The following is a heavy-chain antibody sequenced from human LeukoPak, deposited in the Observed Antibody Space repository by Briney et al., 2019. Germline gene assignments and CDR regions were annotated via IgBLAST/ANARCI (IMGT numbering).Heavy chain of an antibody. V-gene: IGHV4-61*01. D-gene: IGHD5-18*01. J-gene: IGHJ6*02. Sequence: SETLSLTCTVSGGSVSSGNLYWSWIRQPPGKGLEWIGYIYYSGSTNYNPSLKSRVTVSADMSKNQFSLKLNSVTAADTAVYYCAGSNVDTATGYYYYGMDVWGQGTTVTVSS. CDR2: IYYSGST. CDR1: GGSVSSGNLY. CDR3: AGSNVDTATGYYYYGMDV.